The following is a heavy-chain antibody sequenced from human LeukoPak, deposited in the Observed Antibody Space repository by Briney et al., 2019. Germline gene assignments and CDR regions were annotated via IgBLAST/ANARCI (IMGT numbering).Heavy chain of an antibody. CDR1: GDSIDSYY. D-gene: IGHD5-12*01. CDR3: ARLPRYGGYDHFDY. Sequence: SESLSLTCTVSGDSIDSYYWSWIRQPPGKGLEWIGYIYYRGTTSYNPFLKGRVTISVDTSKNQFSLKLNSVTAADTAVYYCARLPRYGGYDHFDYWGQGILIIVSS. J-gene: IGHJ4*02. V-gene: IGHV4-59*12. CDR2: IYYRGTT.